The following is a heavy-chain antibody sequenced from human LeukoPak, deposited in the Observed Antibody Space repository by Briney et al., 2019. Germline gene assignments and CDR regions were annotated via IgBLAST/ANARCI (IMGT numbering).Heavy chain of an antibody. D-gene: IGHD4-23*01. CDR2: MNPNSGNT. CDR3: ARATVVTTYYYYYMDA. CDR1: GYTFTSYD. V-gene: IGHV1-8*03. J-gene: IGHJ6*03. Sequence: GASVKVSCKASGYTFTSYDINWVRQATGQGLEWMGWMNPNSGNTGYAQKFQGRVTITRNTSISTAYMELSSLRSEDTAVYYCARATVVTTYYYYYMDAWGKGTTVTVSS.